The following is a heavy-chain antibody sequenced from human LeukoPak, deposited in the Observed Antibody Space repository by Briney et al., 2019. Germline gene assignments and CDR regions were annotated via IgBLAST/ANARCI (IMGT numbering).Heavy chain of an antibody. CDR3: ARDGLAPTGSGSGFDF. CDR1: GASISNHH. D-gene: IGHD3-10*01. V-gene: IGHV4-59*11. CDR2: MYYSGST. J-gene: IGHJ4*02. Sequence: SETLSLTCTVSGASISNHHWGWIRQPPGKGLEWIAYMYYSGSTIYNSSLKNRVTISVDTSKRQFSLKLTSVTAADTAVYYRARDGLAPTGSGSGFDFWGQGTLVNVSS.